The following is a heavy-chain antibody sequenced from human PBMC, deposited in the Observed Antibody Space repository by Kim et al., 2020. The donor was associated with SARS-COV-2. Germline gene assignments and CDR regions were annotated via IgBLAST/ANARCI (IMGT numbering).Heavy chain of an antibody. V-gene: IGHV4-59*08. Sequence: SETLSLTCTVSGGSISSYYWSWIRQPPGKGLEWIGYINYSGSTYYNPSLKSRVTMSLDASKNQFSLKLTSVTAADTAVYYCARRSTHYYFGMDVWGQGTT. CDR1: GGSISSYY. D-gene: IGHD2-15*01. CDR3: ARRSTHYYFGMDV. CDR2: INYSGST. J-gene: IGHJ6*02.